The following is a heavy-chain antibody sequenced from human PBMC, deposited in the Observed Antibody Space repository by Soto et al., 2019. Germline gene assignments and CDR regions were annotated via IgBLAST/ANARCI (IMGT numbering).Heavy chain of an antibody. D-gene: IGHD3-3*01. CDR3: AKAADFCSGYHIYYYYGMDV. J-gene: IGHJ6*02. CDR2: ISGSGGRT. V-gene: IGHV3-23*01. CDR1: GCTFSSYA. Sequence: GGSLRLSCAASGCTFSSYAMSWVRQAPGKGPEWVSGISGSGGRTYYADSAKGRFTISRDNSKHTLYLQMNSLRAEATAVYYCAKAADFCSGYHIYYYYGMDVWGQGTTVTVSS.